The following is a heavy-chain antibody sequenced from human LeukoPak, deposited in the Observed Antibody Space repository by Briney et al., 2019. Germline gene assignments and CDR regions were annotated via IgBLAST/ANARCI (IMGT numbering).Heavy chain of an antibody. V-gene: IGHV4-39*01. J-gene: IGHJ5*02. CDR3: ARHPALRYFDWLA. D-gene: IGHD3-9*01. CDR1: GGSISSSSYY. CDR2: IYYSGST. Sequence: SETLSLTCTVSGGSISSSSYYWGWIRQPPGKGLEWIGSIYYSGSTYYNPSLKSRVTISVDTSKNQFSLKLSSVTAADTAVYYCARHPALRYFDWLAWGQGTLVTVSS.